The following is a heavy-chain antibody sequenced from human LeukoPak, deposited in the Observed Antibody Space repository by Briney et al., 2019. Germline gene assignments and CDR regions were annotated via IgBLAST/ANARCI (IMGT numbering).Heavy chain of an antibody. CDR3: VSPVFINY. CDR2: IGSDGDST. D-gene: IGHD1-14*01. V-gene: IGHV3-64D*06. Sequence: PGGSLRLSCAASGFAFATYAMSWVRQAPGKGLEHVPTIGSDGDSTYYADSVKDRFTISRDNSKNALYLQMTSLRPEDSAVYYCVSPVFINYWGQGTLVTVSS. CDR1: GFAFATYA. J-gene: IGHJ4*01.